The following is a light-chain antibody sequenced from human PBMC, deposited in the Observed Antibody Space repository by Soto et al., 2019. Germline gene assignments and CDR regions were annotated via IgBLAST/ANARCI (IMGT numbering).Light chain of an antibody. CDR1: QSVRTY. J-gene: IGKJ4*01. CDR2: DVS. CDR3: QQRSDWPST. V-gene: IGKV3-11*01. Sequence: EIVLTQSPATLSLSPGERATLSCRASQSVRTYLAWYQQKPGQAPRLVIYDVSNRATGIPARFSGGGSGTDFTLTISSLEPEDFALYYCQQRSDWPSTFGGGTKVQIK.